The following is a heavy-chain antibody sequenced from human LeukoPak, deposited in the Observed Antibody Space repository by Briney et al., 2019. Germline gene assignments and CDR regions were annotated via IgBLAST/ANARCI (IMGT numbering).Heavy chain of an antibody. CDR3: AREVGPFDY. CDR2: ISASGGNT. CDR1: GFTFSNVG. D-gene: IGHD1-26*01. J-gene: IGHJ4*02. Sequence: PGGSLRLSCAASGFTFSNVGMTWVRQAPGRGLEWVSLISASGGNTYYADSVKGRFTISRDNSKNTLFLQMNSLRAGDTAVYYCAREVGPFDYWGQGTLVTVSS. V-gene: IGHV3-23*01.